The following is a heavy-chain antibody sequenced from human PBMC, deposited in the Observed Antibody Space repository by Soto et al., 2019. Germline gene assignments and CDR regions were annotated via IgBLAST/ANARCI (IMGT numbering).Heavy chain of an antibody. CDR1: GVTFSNFA. D-gene: IGHD3-10*01. V-gene: IGHV3-23*01. J-gene: IGHJ5*02. CDR3: AKGSWVHHGSEGGNWLDP. CDR2: ISHSGTST. Sequence: EVQLLESGGGLVQPGGSLRLSCAVSGVTFSNFAMNWVRQAPGKGLEWVSGISHSGTSTYYADSVKGRFTISRDNSKTTLYLQMNSLRAEDTAVYYCAKGSWVHHGSEGGNWLDPWGQGTLVTVSS.